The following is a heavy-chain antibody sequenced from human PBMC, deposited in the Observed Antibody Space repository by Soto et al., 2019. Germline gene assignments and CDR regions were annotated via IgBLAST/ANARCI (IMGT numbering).Heavy chain of an antibody. D-gene: IGHD3-9*01. J-gene: IGHJ6*02. CDR2: INPNSGGT. V-gene: IGHV1-2*02. CDR3: ARARTPHYDILTGEYYYYGMDV. CDR1: GYTFTGYY. Sequence: ASEKVSCKASGYTFTGYYMHWVRQAPGQGLEWMGWINPNSGGTNYAQKFQGRVTMTRDTSISTAYMELSRLRSDDTAVYYCARARTPHYDILTGEYYYYGMDVWGQGTTVTVSS.